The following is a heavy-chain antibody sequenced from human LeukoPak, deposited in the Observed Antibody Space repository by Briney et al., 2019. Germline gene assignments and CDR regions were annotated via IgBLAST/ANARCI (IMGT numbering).Heavy chain of an antibody. CDR1: GFSISTYW. D-gene: IGHD2-8*02. J-gene: IGHJ4*01. V-gene: IGHV3-7*01. CDR3: VRVVSGGSQAY. CDR2: IRQDGNEI. Sequence: PGGSLRLSCVASGFSISTYWMSWVRQAPARGLEWVANIRQDGNEIHYLDSVKGRFTISRDNAKNSAYLQMNSLRAEDSAIYYCVRVVSGGSQAYWGRGTPVTVSS.